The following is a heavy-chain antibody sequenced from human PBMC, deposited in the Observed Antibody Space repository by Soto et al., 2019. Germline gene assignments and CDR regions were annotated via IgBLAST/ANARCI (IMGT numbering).Heavy chain of an antibody. CDR3: ARDRGIAAAGTKFDY. D-gene: IGHD6-13*01. CDR2: ISAYNGNT. J-gene: IGHJ4*02. Sequence: GASVKVSCKASGYTFTSYGISWVRQAPGQGLEWMGWISAYNGNTNYAQKLQGRVTMTTDTSTSTAYMELRSLRSDDTAVYYCARDRGIAAAGTKFDYWGQGTLVTVSS. CDR1: GYTFTSYG. V-gene: IGHV1-18*01.